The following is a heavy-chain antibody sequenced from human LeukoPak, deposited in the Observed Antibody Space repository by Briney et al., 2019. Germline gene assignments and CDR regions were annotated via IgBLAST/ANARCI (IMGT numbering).Heavy chain of an antibody. D-gene: IGHD3-10*01. CDR3: ASLTFYYGSGSYFAALGAFDI. V-gene: IGHV1-69*13. J-gene: IGHJ3*02. CDR2: IIPIFGTA. Sequence: SVKVSCKASGGTFSSYAISWVRQAPGQGLEWMGGIIPIFGTANYAQKFQGRVTITADESTSTAYMELSSLRSEDTAVYYCASLTFYYGSGSYFAALGAFDIWGQGTMVTVS. CDR1: GGTFSSYA.